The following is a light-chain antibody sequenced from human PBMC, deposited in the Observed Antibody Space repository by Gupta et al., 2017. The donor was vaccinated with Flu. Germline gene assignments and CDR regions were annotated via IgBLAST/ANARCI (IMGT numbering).Light chain of an antibody. CDR2: AVS. V-gene: IGKV3-15*01. Sequence: IVMSQSPATLSVSPGERATLSCRASQNIDSNLAWYQQKPGQAPRLIIYAVSTRVTGVPARFSGSRSGTEFTLTISSLQSEDFAVYYCQQYYSWPPETFGQGTRLEIK. CDR1: QNIDSN. CDR3: QQYYSWPPET. J-gene: IGKJ5*01.